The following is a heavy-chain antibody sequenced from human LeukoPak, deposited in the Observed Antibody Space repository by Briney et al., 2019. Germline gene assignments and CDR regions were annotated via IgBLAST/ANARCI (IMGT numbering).Heavy chain of an antibody. V-gene: IGHV3-13*01. D-gene: IGHD7-27*01. Sequence: GGSLRLSCAASGFTFSSYDMHWVRQATGQGLEWVSAIVTAGDTYYPGSVKGRFTISRDNSKNTLYLQMNSLRAEDTAVYYCAKTLNWGPRDAFDIWGQGTMVTVSS. CDR3: AKTLNWGPRDAFDI. CDR2: IVTAGDT. J-gene: IGHJ3*02. CDR1: GFTFSSYD.